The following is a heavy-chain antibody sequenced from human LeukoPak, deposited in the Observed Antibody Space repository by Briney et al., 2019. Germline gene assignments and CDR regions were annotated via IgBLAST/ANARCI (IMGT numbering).Heavy chain of an antibody. CDR1: GGSISSYY. CDR2: IYYSGST. V-gene: IGHV4-39*01. J-gene: IGHJ5*02. D-gene: IGHD6-19*01. Sequence: SETLSLTCTVSGGSISSYYWGWIRQPPGKGLEWIGSIYYSGSTYYNPSLKSRVTISVDTSKNQFSLKLSSVTAADTAVYYCARGRYSSGWYGSYNWFDPWGQGTLVTVSS. CDR3: ARGRYSSGWYGSYNWFDP.